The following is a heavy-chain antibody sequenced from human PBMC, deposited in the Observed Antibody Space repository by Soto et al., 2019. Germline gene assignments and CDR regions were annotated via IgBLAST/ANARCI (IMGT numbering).Heavy chain of an antibody. J-gene: IGHJ4*02. Sequence: GGSLRLSCAASGFTFSSSGMHWVRQAPGKGLEWVAVISYDGSNKYYADSVKGRFTISRDNSKNTLYLQMNSLRAEDTAVYYCAKDRLRSTGDFDYWGQGTLVTVSS. CDR1: GFTFSSSG. V-gene: IGHV3-30*18. D-gene: IGHD2-21*02. CDR2: ISYDGSNK. CDR3: AKDRLRSTGDFDY.